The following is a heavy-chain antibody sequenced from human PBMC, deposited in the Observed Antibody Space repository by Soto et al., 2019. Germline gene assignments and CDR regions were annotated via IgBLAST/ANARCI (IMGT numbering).Heavy chain of an antibody. J-gene: IGHJ6*01. CDR1: GFTFSSYA. CDR3: AKSSAADYYYYGMDV. Sequence: GSLRLSCAASGFTFSSYAMSWVRQAPGKGLEWVSAISGSGGSTYYADSVKGRFTISRDNSKNTLYLQMNSLRAEDTAVYYCAKSSAADYYYYGMDVWGQGTTVTVSS. CDR2: ISGSGGST. V-gene: IGHV3-23*01. D-gene: IGHD6-13*01.